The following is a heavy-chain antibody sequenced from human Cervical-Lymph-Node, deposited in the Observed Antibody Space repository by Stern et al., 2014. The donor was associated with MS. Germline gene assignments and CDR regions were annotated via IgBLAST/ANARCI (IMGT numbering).Heavy chain of an antibody. CDR3: ARRGYDNDGYYYAFDI. D-gene: IGHD3-3*01. J-gene: IGHJ3*02. V-gene: IGHV5-51*03. Sequence: VQLVQSGAELKKPGESLKISCQGSGYNFDNYWIGWVRQMPGKGLEWMGIIYPGDSESRYSSSFQGQVILAADKSNRTASLQWSSLQASDTAIYYCARRGYDNDGYYYAFDIWGQGTLVTVSS. CDR2: IYPGDSES. CDR1: GYNFDNYW.